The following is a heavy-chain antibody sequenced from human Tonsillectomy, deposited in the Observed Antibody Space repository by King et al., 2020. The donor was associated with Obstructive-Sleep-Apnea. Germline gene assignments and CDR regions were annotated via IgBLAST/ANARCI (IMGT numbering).Heavy chain of an antibody. J-gene: IGHJ4*02. V-gene: IGHV4-31*03. CDR1: GGSISSGGYY. CDR2: IYDSGST. CDR3: ARGFRYQLPEMSYFNY. D-gene: IGHD2-2*01. Sequence: VQLQESGPGLVKPSQTLSLTCTVAGGSISSGGYYWSWIRQHPGKGLEWIGYIYDSGSTYYNLSPKSRGTISVDTSKNQFSLKLSSVTAADTAVYYCARGFRYQLPEMSYFNYWGQGTLVTVSS.